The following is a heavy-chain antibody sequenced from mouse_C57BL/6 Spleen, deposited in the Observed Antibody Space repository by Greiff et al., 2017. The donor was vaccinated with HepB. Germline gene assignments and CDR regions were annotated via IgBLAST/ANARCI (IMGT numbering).Heavy chain of an antibody. CDR2: IYPGDGDT. V-gene: IGHV1-82*01. Sequence: VKLVESGPELVKPGASVKISCKASGYAFSSSWMNWVKQRPGKGLEWIGRIYPGDGDTNYNGKFKGKATLTADKSSSTAYMQLSSLTSEDSAVYFCASGGGSNYGVRHYFDYWGQGTTLTVSS. J-gene: IGHJ2*01. CDR3: ASGGGSNYGVRHYFDY. CDR1: GYAFSSSW. D-gene: IGHD2-5*01.